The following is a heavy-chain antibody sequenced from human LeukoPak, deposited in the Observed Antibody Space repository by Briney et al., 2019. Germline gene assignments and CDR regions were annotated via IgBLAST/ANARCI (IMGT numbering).Heavy chain of an antibody. Sequence: PGGSLRLSCAASGFTVSSNYMSWVRQAPGKGLEWVSVIYSGGSTYYADSVKGRFTISRDNPKNTLYLQMNSLRAEDTAVYYCARGVDTDLFDYWGQGTLVTVSS. CDR3: ARGVDTDLFDY. V-gene: IGHV3-66*01. D-gene: IGHD5-18*01. CDR2: IYSGGST. J-gene: IGHJ4*02. CDR1: GFTVSSNY.